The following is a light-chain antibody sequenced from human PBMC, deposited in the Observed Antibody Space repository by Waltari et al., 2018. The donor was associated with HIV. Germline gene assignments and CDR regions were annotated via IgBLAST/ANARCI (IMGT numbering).Light chain of an antibody. J-gene: IGLJ1*01. CDR3: TSYGGSNNFYV. CDR1: SSDVGAYNS. V-gene: IGLV2-8*01. CDR2: EVN. Sequence: QSALTQPPSASGSPGQSVTISCTGTSSDVGAYNSVSSYQQHAGTAPKLMLFEVNKRPSGVPYRFSGSKSGNTASLTISGLQADDEADYYCTSYGGSNNFYVFGTGTTVTV.